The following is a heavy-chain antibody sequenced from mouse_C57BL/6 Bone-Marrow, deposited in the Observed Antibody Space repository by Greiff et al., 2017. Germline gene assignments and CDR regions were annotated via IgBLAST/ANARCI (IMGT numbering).Heavy chain of an antibody. CDR2: INPSSGYT. D-gene: IGHD2-3*01. Sequence: QVQLQQSGAELARPGASVKMSCKASGYTFTSYTMHWVKQRPGQGLEWIGYINPSSGYTKYNQKFKDKDTLTADKSSSTAYMQLSSLTSEDSAVYYCARSYDGYYEAGYWGQGTTLTVSS. V-gene: IGHV1-4*01. CDR1: GYTFTSYT. J-gene: IGHJ2*01. CDR3: ARSYDGYYEAGY.